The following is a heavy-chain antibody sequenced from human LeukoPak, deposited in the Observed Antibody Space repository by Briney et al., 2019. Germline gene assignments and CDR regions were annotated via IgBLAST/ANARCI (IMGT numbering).Heavy chain of an antibody. CDR3: AKRGGDGVDY. J-gene: IGHJ4*02. V-gene: IGHV4-30-4*01. Sequence: SETLFLTWTFSGGFISNGDYFLSLVPQPPGEGPEWIGYIYYSGSTYYNPSLKSRVTISVDTSKNQFSLKLSSVTAADTAVYYCAKRGGDGVDYWGQGTLVTVSS. CDR2: IYYSGST. D-gene: IGHD3-16*01. CDR1: GGFISNGDYF.